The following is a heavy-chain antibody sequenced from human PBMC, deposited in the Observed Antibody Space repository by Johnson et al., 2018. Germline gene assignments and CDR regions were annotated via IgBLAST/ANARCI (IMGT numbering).Heavy chain of an antibody. CDR2: ISYDGSNK. J-gene: IGHJ6*03. CDR1: GFTFSSYG. Sequence: QVQLVESGGGVVQPGRSLRLSCAASGFTFSSYGMHWVRQAPGKGLEWVAVISYDGSNKYYEDSVKGRFTIPRDNSQNTLYLQRNSLRAEDTAVYYCEKDGVGYSYCQYYYMDVWGKGTTVTVSS. CDR3: EKDGVGYSYCQYYYMDV. D-gene: IGHD5-18*01. V-gene: IGHV3-30*18.